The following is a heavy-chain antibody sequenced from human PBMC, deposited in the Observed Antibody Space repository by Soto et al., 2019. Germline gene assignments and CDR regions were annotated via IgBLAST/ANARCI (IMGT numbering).Heavy chain of an antibody. D-gene: IGHD5-12*01. CDR3: ARDQDGYNDY. V-gene: IGHV3-21*01. CDR2: ISSSSSYI. Sequence: PGGSLRLSCAASGFTFSSYSMNWVRQAPGKGLEWVSSISSSSSYIYYAVSLMGRLPTSTNNVHNSLYLQMISVTAADMAVYYCARDQDGYNDYWGQGTLVTVSS. CDR1: GFTFSSYS. J-gene: IGHJ4*02.